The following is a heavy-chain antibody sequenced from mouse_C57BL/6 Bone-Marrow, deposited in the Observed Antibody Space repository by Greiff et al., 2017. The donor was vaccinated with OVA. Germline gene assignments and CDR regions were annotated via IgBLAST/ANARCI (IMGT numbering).Heavy chain of an antibody. CDR3: ARGVVAHYFDY. D-gene: IGHD1-1*01. V-gene: IGHV1-42*01. CDR1: GYSFTGYY. J-gene: IGHJ2*01. CDR2: INPSTGGT. Sequence: EVQLQQSGPELVKPGASVKISCKASGYSFTGYYMNWVKQSPEKSLEWIGEINPSTGGTTYNQKFKAKATLTVDKSSSTAYMQLKSLTSEDSAVYYCARGVVAHYFDYWGQGTTLTVSS.